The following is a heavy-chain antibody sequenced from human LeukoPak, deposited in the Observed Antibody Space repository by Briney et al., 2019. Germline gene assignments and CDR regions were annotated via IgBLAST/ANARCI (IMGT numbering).Heavy chain of an antibody. D-gene: IGHD6-19*01. V-gene: IGHV3-7*03. J-gene: IGHJ4*02. CDR1: GFSFSSYW. Sequence: GVSLRLSCAASGFSFSSYWMSWVRQAPGKGLEWVANIEGDGSERNYMDSVKGRFTISRDNAKSSLHLQMNSLRAEDTAVYYCAAGVGWLIDYWGQGTLVTVSS. CDR2: IEGDGSER. CDR3: AAGVGWLIDY.